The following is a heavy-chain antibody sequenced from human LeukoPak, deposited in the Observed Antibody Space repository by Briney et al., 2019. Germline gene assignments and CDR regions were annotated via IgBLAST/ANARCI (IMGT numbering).Heavy chain of an antibody. Sequence: GGSLRLSCAASGFTFSSYSMNWVRQAPGKGLEWVSYISSSSSTIYYADSVKGRFTISRDNAKNSLYLQMNSLRDEDTAVYYCARALFYYDSSGYIDYWGQGTLVTVSS. V-gene: IGHV3-48*02. CDR1: GFTFSSYS. J-gene: IGHJ4*02. CDR3: ARALFYYDSSGYIDY. CDR2: ISSSSSTI. D-gene: IGHD3-22*01.